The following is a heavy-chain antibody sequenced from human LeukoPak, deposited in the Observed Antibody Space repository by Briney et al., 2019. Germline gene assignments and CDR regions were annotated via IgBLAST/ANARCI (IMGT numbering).Heavy chain of an antibody. V-gene: IGHV4-34*01. Sequence: PSETLSLTCAVYGGSFSGYYWRWIRQPPGKGLEWIGEINHSGSINYNPSLKSRVTISVDTSKNQFSLKLSSVTAADTAVYYCARGVMCSGGSCYLPLDYWGQGTLVTVSS. CDR2: INHSGSI. D-gene: IGHD2-15*01. CDR3: ARGVMCSGGSCYLPLDY. J-gene: IGHJ4*02. CDR1: GGSFSGYY.